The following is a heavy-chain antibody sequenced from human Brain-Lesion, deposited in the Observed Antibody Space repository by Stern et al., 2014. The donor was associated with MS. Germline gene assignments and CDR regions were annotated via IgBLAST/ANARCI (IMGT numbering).Heavy chain of an antibody. CDR1: GYLFDDYW. D-gene: IGHD5-12*01. Sequence: VQLVQSGAEVKKPGESLKISCEASGYLFDDYWIGWVRQMSGRGLELVAIIFPRDSNTRYSPSVQGQVTIPADKSISPAHLHWSSQKPSDPAMYSCASSPATPSGYDRFDYWGQGALVTVSS. J-gene: IGHJ4*02. V-gene: IGHV5-51*03. CDR2: IFPRDSNT. CDR3: ASSPATPSGYDRFDY.